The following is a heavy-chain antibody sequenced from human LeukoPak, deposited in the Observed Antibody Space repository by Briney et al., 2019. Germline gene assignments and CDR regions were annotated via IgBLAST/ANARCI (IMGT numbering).Heavy chain of an antibody. Sequence: PGGSLRLSCAASGFSFSIYGMSWVRQAPGKGLHWLSAISANGINTYYADSVKGRFTISRDNSKNTLYLHMHSLRAEDTAVYYCASLMVRGVSRYYFDYWGQGTLVTVSS. J-gene: IGHJ4*02. CDR3: ASLMVRGVSRYYFDY. CDR1: GFSFSIYG. CDR2: ISANGINT. V-gene: IGHV3-23*01. D-gene: IGHD3-10*01.